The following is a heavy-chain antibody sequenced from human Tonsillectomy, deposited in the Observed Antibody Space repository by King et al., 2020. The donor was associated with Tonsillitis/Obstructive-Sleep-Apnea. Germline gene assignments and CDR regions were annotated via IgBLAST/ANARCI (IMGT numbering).Heavy chain of an antibody. CDR1: AFSFSRYW. J-gene: IGHJ4*02. V-gene: IGHV3-7*04. D-gene: IGHD3-22*01. CDR2: IKQDGSEK. CDR3: ARTPDGYDSSFYYPPGYFDY. Sequence: QLVQSGGGLVQAGGALRLSCAASAFSFSRYWMSWVRQAPGKGVEWGAKIKQDGSEKNYVDSVKGRFTISRDNAQNSLYLQMNSLRAEDTAVYYCARTPDGYDSSFYYPPGYFDYWGQGTLVTVSS.